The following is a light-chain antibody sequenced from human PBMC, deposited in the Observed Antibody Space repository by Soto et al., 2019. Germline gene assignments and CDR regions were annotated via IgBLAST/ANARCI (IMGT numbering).Light chain of an antibody. J-gene: IGLJ3*02. CDR1: SSNIGSNT. CDR2: SNN. V-gene: IGLV1-44*01. CDR3: AAWDDSLNGWV. Sequence: QAVVTQPPSASGTPGQRVTISCSGSSSNIGSNTVNWYQQLPGTAPKLLIYSNNQRPSGVPDRFSGSKSGTSASLAISGLQSEDEADYYCAAWDDSLNGWVFGGATQLTVL.